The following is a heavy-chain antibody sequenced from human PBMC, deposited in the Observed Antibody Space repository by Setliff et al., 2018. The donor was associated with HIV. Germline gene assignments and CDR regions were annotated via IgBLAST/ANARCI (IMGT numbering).Heavy chain of an antibody. D-gene: IGHD4-17*01. CDR1: GGTFSSYA. CDR3: ASGWGATVTLGYNWFDP. J-gene: IGHJ5*02. CDR2: IIPIFGTA. V-gene: IGHV1-69*05. Sequence: SVKVSCKASGGTFSSYAISWVRQAPGQGLEWMGGIIPIFGTANYAQKFQGRVTITTDESTSTAYMELSSLGSEDTAVYYCASGWGATVTLGYNWFDPWGQGTLVTVSS.